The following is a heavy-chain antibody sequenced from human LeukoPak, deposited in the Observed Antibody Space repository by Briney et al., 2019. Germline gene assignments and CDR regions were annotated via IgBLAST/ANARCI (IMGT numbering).Heavy chain of an antibody. CDR3: ANQYDSSGYYYFDY. CDR2: IYYSGST. CDR1: GGSISSSSTY. D-gene: IGHD3-22*01. Sequence: SETLSLTCTVSGGSISSSSTYWGWIRQPPGKGLEWIGSIYYSGSTYYSPSLKSRVTISVDTSKNQFSLKLSSVTAADTAVYYCANQYDSSGYYYFDYWGQGTLVTVSS. V-gene: IGHV4-39*01. J-gene: IGHJ4*02.